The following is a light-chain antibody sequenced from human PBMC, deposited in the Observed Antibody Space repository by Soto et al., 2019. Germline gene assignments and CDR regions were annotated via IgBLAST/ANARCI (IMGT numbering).Light chain of an antibody. CDR3: QQRTSWPPWT. CDR2: DAS. J-gene: IGKJ1*01. CDR1: QSVGLS. V-gene: IGKV3-11*01. Sequence: EIVLTQSPATLSLSPGARATLSCRASQSVGLSLAWYQQQPGQAPRLLIYDASERASGIPARFSGSGSGTDFTLTISSLEPEDFAVYYCQQRTSWPPWTFGQGTKVDIK.